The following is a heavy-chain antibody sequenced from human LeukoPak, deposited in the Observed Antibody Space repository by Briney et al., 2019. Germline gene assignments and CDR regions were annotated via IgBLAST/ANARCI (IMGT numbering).Heavy chain of an antibody. D-gene: IGHD3-22*01. V-gene: IGHV4-59*01. CDR3: ARVTGYMIEDYFDY. J-gene: IGHJ4*02. CDR1: GFTFSDYY. CDR2: IYYSGST. Sequence: PGGSLRLSCAASGFTFSDYYMSWIRQAPGKGLEWIGYIYYSGSTNYNPSLKSRVTISVETSKNQFSLKLSSVTAADTAVYYCARVTGYMIEDYFDYWGQGTLVTVSS.